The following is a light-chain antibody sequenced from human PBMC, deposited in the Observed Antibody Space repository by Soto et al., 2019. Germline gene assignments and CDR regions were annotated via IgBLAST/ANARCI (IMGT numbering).Light chain of an antibody. J-gene: IGKJ1*01. CDR3: QQYGSSPRT. Sequence: EIVLTQSPGTLSLSPGERATLSCRASQGVSSSYLAWYQQKPGQAPRLIIYGTSSRATGISDRFSGSGSGTDFTLTISRLEPEDFAVYYCQQYGSSPRTFGQGTKVEIK. CDR1: QGVSSSY. CDR2: GTS. V-gene: IGKV3-20*01.